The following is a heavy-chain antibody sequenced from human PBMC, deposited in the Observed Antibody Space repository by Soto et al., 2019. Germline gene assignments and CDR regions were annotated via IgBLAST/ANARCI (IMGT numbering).Heavy chain of an antibody. D-gene: IGHD4-17*01. J-gene: IGHJ4*02. CDR1: GGSISSYY. Sequence: PSETLSLTCSVSGGSISSYYWSWIRQPPGKGLEWIGYIYYTGSTNSNLSLKSRATISLDTSKNQFSLKLSSVTAADTAVYYCARSSQSKVTNFDYWGQGTLVTVAS. V-gene: IGHV4-59*12. CDR3: ARSSQSKVTNFDY. CDR2: IYYTGST.